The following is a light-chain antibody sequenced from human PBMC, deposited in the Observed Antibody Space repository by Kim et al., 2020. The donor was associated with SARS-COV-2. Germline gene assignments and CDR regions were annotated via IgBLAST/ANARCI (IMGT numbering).Light chain of an antibody. J-gene: IGLJ3*02. CDR2: DVS. CDR1: SSDVGGYPY. CDR3: SSHTSSDTWV. Sequence: GQSVTISCTGTSSDVGGYPYVSWYQQYPGKAPKLMIYDVSKRPSGVSNRFSGSKSGNTASLTISGLQAEDEAEYYCSSHTSSDTWVFGGGTQLTVL. V-gene: IGLV2-14*04.